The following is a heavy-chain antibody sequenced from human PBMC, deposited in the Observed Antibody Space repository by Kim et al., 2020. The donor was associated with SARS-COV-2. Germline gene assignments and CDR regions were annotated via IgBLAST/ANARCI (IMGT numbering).Heavy chain of an antibody. V-gene: IGHV3-48*02. J-gene: IGHJ6*02. D-gene: IGHD3-22*01. CDR3: ARDSRGGMIVVAAYYYYYGMDV. Sequence: GGSLRLSCAASGFTFSSYSMNWVRQAPGKGLEWVSYISSSSSTIYYADSVKGRFTISRDNAKNSLYLQMNSLRDEDTAVYYCARDSRGGMIVVAAYYYYYGMDVWGQGTTVTVSS. CDR2: ISSSSSTI. CDR1: GFTFSSYS.